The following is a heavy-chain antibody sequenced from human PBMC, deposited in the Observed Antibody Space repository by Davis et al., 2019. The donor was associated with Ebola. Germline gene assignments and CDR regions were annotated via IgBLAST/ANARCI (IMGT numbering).Heavy chain of an antibody. CDR2: IYYSGST. D-gene: IGHD6-13*01. CDR1: GGSISFYY. J-gene: IGHJ4*02. CDR3: ARADPQLGDYFDY. Sequence: SETLSLTCTVFGGSISFYYWNWIRQPPGKGLEWLGYIYYSGSTNYNPSLKGRVTISVDTSTNQFSLRLRSVTAADTAVYYCARADPQLGDYFDYWGRGTLVIVSS. V-gene: IGHV4-59*01.